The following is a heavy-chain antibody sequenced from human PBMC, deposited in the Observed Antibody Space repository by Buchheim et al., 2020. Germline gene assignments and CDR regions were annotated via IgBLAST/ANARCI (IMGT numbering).Heavy chain of an antibody. Sequence: QVQLQQWGAGLLKPSETLSLTCAVYGGSFSGYYWSWIRQPPGKGLEWIGEINHSGSSNYNPSLKSRVTISVETSKDTSKHQFSLKLSSVTAADTAVYYCAYYDFWSGFPGYFHHWGQGTL. V-gene: IGHV4-34*01. D-gene: IGHD3-3*01. CDR2: INHSGSS. CDR3: AYYDFWSGFPGYFHH. CDR1: GGSFSGYY. J-gene: IGHJ1*01.